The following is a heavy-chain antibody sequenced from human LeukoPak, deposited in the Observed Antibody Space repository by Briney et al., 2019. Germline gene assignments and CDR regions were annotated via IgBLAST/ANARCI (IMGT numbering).Heavy chain of an antibody. CDR2: ISSSSSYI. Sequence: PGGSLRLSCAASGFTFSSYSMNWVRQAPGKGLEWVSSISSSSSYIYYADSVKGRFTISRDNAKNSLYLQMNSLRAEDTAVYYCARDSSYCSSTSCYLGGYYYYMDVWGKGTTVTISS. J-gene: IGHJ6*03. V-gene: IGHV3-21*01. D-gene: IGHD2-2*01. CDR1: GFTFSSYS. CDR3: ARDSSYCSSTSCYLGGYYYYMDV.